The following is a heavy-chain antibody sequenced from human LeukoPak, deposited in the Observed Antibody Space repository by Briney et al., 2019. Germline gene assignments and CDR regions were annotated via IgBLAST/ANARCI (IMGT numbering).Heavy chain of an antibody. CDR2: IHTSGSN. V-gene: IGHV4-4*09. D-gene: IGHD3-3*01. J-gene: IGHJ3*01. CDR3: ARLSAAVRLGALDL. Sequence: SETLSLTCAVSGVSISPYYWAWIRQPPGKGLEWIGYIHTSGSNNQYPSLKSRVTISVDKSKNHFSLRLTSVTAADTAVYYCARLSAAVRLGALDLWGQGTMVTVSS. CDR1: GVSISPYY.